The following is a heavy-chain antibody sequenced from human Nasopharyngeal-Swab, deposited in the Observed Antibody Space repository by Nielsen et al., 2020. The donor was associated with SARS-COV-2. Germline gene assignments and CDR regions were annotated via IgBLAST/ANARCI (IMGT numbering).Heavy chain of an antibody. CDR2: IYYSGST. V-gene: IGHV4-39*01. J-gene: IGHJ4*02. D-gene: IGHD6-19*01. Sequence: WIRQPPGKGLEWIGSIYYSGSTYYNPSLKSRVTISVDTSKNQFSLKLSSVTAADTAVYYCATSQRTSYSSGWYQQITDYWGQGTLVTVSS. CDR3: ATSQRTSYSSGWYQQITDY.